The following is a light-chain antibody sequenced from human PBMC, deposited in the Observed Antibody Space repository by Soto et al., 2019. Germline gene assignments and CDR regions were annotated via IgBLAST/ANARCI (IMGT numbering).Light chain of an antibody. CDR2: AAS. CDR1: QSISDW. CDR3: QHYKTSSPA. J-gene: IGKJ1*01. Sequence: DIQMTQSPPTLSASVGARVTITCRASQSISDWLAWYQKKPGKAPKLLIYAASTLESRVPSRFSGTGSGTEFTLTISGLQPEDFATYYCQHYKTSSPAFGQGTKVDIK. V-gene: IGKV1-5*01.